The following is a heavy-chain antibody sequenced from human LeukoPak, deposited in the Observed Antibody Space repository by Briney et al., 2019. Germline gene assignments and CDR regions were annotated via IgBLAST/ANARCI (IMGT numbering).Heavy chain of an antibody. CDR3: TTGITIFGVVSPDY. V-gene: IGHV3-15*01. CDR2: IKSKTDGGTT. CDR1: GFTFSNAW. J-gene: IGHJ4*02. Sequence: NPGGSLRLSCAASGFTFSNAWMSWVRQAPGKGLGWVGRIKSKTDGGTTDYAAPVKGRFTISRDDSKNTLYLQMNSLKTEDTAVYYCTTGITIFGVVSPDYWGQGTLVTVSS. D-gene: IGHD3-3*01.